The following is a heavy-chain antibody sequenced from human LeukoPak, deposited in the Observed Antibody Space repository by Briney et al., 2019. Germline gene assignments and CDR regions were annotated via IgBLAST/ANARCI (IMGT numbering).Heavy chain of an antibody. D-gene: IGHD5-18*01. CDR2: ISGSALST. J-gene: IGHJ4*02. Sequence: GGSLRLSCAASGFTFSSYAMSWVRQAPGKGLEWVSAISGSALSTYYADSVKGRFTISRDNSKNTLYLQMSSLRAEDTAVYYCAKDRSRGYSYGPSPFDYWGQGTLVTVSS. V-gene: IGHV3-23*01. CDR3: AKDRSRGYSYGPSPFDY. CDR1: GFTFSSYA.